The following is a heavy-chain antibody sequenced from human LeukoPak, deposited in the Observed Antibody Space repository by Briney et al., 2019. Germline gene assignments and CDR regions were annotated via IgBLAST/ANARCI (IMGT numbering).Heavy chain of an antibody. CDR1: GGSFSGYY. Sequence: SETLSLTCAVYGGSFSGYYWSWIRQPPGKGLEWIGEINHSGSTNYNPSPKSRVTISVDTSKNQFSLKLSSVTAADTAVYYCARGSKGIFGVVITHYYYGMDVWGQGTTVTVSS. J-gene: IGHJ6*02. D-gene: IGHD3-3*01. V-gene: IGHV4-34*01. CDR3: ARGSKGIFGVVITHYYYGMDV. CDR2: INHSGST.